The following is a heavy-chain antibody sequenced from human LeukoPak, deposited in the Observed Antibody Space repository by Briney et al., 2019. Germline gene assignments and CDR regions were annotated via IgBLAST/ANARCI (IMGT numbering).Heavy chain of an antibody. CDR3: ARVRTPSQYSSSEFDY. J-gene: IGHJ4*02. V-gene: IGHV1-46*01. D-gene: IGHD6-6*01. CDR1: GYTFTSYY. CDR2: INPSGGST. Sequence: ASVKVSCKASGYTFTSYYMHWVRQAPGQGLEWMGIINPSGGSTSYAQKFQGRVTMTRDMSTSTVYMELSSLRSEDTAVYYCARVRTPSQYSSSEFDYWGQGTLVTVSS.